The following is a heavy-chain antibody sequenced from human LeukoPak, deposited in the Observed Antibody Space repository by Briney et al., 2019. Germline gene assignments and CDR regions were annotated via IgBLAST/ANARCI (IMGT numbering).Heavy chain of an antibody. CDR1: GGSISSYY. V-gene: IGHV4-59*01. CDR3: ARDRGSSPDYFDY. CDR2: IYYSGIT. Sequence: SETLSLTCTVSGGSISSYYWSWIRQPPGKGLDWIGYIYYSGITHYYPSLKSRVTISLDTSKNQFSLKLSSVTAADTAVYYCARDRGSSPDYFDYWGQGTLVTVSS. D-gene: IGHD6-6*01. J-gene: IGHJ4*02.